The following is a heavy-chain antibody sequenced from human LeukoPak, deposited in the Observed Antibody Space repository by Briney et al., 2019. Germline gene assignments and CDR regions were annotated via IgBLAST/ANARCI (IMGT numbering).Heavy chain of an antibody. V-gene: IGHV1-2*02. CDR3: ARVSPVLLWFGEIDP. Sequence: ASVKVSCKASGYTFTGYCMHWVRQAPGQGLEWMGWINPNSGGTNYAQKFQGRVTMTRDTSISTAYMELSRLRSDDTAVYYCARVSPVLLWFGEIDPWGQGTLVTVSS. J-gene: IGHJ5*02. D-gene: IGHD3-10*01. CDR2: INPNSGGT. CDR1: GYTFTGYC.